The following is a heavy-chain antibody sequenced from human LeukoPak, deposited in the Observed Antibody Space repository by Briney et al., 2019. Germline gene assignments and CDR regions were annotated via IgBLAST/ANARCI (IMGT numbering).Heavy chain of an antibody. CDR3: ARQSHYGSGSPSYWYFDL. Sequence: KASETLSLTCTVSGGSISSSSYYWGWIRQPPGKGLEWIGSIYYSGSTYYNPSLKSRVTISVDTSKNQFSLKLSSVTAADTAVYYCARQSHYGSGSPSYWYFDLWGRGTLVTVSS. CDR1: GGSISSSSYY. CDR2: IYYSGST. D-gene: IGHD3-10*01. V-gene: IGHV4-39*01. J-gene: IGHJ2*01.